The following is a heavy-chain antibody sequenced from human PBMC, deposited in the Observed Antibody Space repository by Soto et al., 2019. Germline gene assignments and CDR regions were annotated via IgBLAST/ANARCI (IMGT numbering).Heavy chain of an antibody. CDR1: GGSFSGYQ. D-gene: IGHD3-10*01. CDR3: ARGLILWFGELSRRGGYYGYRDV. V-gene: IGHV4-34*01. Sequence: QVQLQQWGAGLLKPSETLSLTCAVYGGSFSGYQWTWIRQTPGKGLEWIGEINDSGNINYNPSLKSRVTIILDTPKKQISLKLSSVTAADTAVYYCARGLILWFGELSRRGGYYGYRDVWGEGTTVIVSS. J-gene: IGHJ6*03. CDR2: INDSGNI.